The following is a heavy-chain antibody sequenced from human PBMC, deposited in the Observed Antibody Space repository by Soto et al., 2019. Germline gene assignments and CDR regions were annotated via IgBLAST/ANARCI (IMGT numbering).Heavy chain of an antibody. Sequence: GGSLRLSCTASGFTFRNNVLSWVRQAPGKGLDWVSGITGSGRDTYYADSVKGRFTISRDNSKNMVFLQMNSLRAEDTALYYCAKNGLDNSPSAIDSWGPGTLVTVS. CDR1: GFTFRNNV. J-gene: IGHJ4*02. CDR3: AKNGLDNSPSAIDS. CDR2: ITGSGRDT. V-gene: IGHV3-23*01. D-gene: IGHD2-8*01.